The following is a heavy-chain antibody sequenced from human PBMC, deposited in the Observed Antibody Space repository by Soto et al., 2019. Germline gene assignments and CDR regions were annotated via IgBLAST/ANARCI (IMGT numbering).Heavy chain of an antibody. D-gene: IGHD3-10*01. J-gene: IGHJ6*02. CDR3: AGQPTAGSYYDLGSYYYYYAMDV. V-gene: IGHV1-46*01. CDR2: IYPGGTNI. CDR1: GYSFTSHY. Sequence: ASVKVSCKAIGYSFTSHYMHWVRQAPGQGLEWMGTIYPGGTNIAYAQKFQGRVTMTKDTSTTTVYMELNSLTSEDTAVYYCAGQPTAGSYYDLGSYYYYYAMDVWGQGTTVTVSS.